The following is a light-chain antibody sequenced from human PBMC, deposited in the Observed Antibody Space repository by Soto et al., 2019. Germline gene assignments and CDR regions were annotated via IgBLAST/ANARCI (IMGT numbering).Light chain of an antibody. Sequence: QAVVTQEPSLTVSPGGTVTLTCGSNTGAVTTDHYPYWFQQKPGQAPRTLIWDTSNKHSWTPARFSGSHPGGQAALTLSGAQPEDEAEYSCLLSYTGTWVFGGGTKLTVL. V-gene: IGLV7-46*01. CDR3: LLSYTGTWV. CDR2: DTS. CDR1: TGAVTTDHY. J-gene: IGLJ3*02.